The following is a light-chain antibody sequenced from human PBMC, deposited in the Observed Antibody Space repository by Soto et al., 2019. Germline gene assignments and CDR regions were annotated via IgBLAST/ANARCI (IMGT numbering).Light chain of an antibody. J-gene: IGKJ4*01. CDR2: GAS. V-gene: IGKV3-20*01. CDR3: QQYGSPRLT. Sequence: EIVLTQSPVTLSVSPGERATLSCRASQSVSSNLAWYQQKPGQAPRLLIYGASSRATGIPDRFSGSGSGTDFTLAISRLEPEDFAVYYCQQYGSPRLTFGGGTKVDNK. CDR1: QSVSSN.